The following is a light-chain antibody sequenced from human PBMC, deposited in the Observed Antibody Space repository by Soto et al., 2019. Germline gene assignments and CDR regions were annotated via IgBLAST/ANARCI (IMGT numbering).Light chain of an antibody. V-gene: IGKV3-20*01. CDR3: NQYGSSVRA. CDR2: GAS. J-gene: IGKJ1*01. CDR1: QSITGNY. Sequence: DIVLTQSPGTLSLSPGDRATLSCRASQSITGNYLAWHQQKPGQAPKLLIYGASTRAPGIPDRFNGSGSGTDFTLPSSRREADDVAVYHCNQYGSSVRAFGKGPKLEIK.